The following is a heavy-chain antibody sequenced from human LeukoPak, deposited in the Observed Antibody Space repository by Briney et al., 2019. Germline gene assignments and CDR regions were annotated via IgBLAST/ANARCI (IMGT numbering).Heavy chain of an antibody. Sequence: GASVRVSCKASGYTFTSYGISWVRQAPGQGLEWMGWISAYNGNTNYAQKLQGRVTMTTDTSTRTAYMELRSLRSDDTAVYYCARGDIVVVPAAIGEDAFDIWGRGTMVTVSS. V-gene: IGHV1-18*01. J-gene: IGHJ3*02. CDR3: ARGDIVVVPAAIGEDAFDI. D-gene: IGHD2-2*01. CDR2: ISAYNGNT. CDR1: GYTFTSYG.